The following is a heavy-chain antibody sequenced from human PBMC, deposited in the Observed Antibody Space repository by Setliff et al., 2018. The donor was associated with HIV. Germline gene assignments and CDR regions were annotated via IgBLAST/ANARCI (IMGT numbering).Heavy chain of an antibody. CDR2: IIPILGIA. J-gene: IGHJ4*02. CDR3: ARRGGYCSGGSCYRRAFFDY. V-gene: IGHV1-69*10. CDR1: GGTFSSYA. D-gene: IGHD2-15*01. Sequence: SVKVSCKASGGTFSSYAISWVRQAPGQGLEWMGGIIPILGIANYAQKFQGRVTITTDESTSTAYMELSSLRSDDTAVYYCARRGGYCSGGSCYRRAFFDYWGQGTLVTVSS.